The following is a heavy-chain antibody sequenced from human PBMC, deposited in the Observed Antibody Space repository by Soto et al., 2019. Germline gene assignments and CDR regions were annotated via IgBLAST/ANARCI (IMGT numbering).Heavy chain of an antibody. J-gene: IGHJ6*02. CDR2: INPKFGDT. Sequence: QVRLVQSGAEVKEPGDSVRVSCEASGYTFTAYHIHWVRQAPGQGLEWMGWINPKFGDTGYAQDFQGRVSMTSDMSISTVYRELSRLTSDDTAIDYCARNMDYYYGRGSGNGHGVWGQGTTVTVFS. D-gene: IGHD3-10*02. CDR3: ARNMDYYYGRGSGNGHGV. V-gene: IGHV1-2*02. CDR1: GYTFTAYH.